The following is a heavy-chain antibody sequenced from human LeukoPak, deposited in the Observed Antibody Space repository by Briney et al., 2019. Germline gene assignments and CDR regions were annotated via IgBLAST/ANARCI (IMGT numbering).Heavy chain of an antibody. D-gene: IGHD3-3*01. CDR2: IYYSGST. V-gene: IGHV4-59*01. Sequence: SETLSLTCTVSGGSISSYYWSWIRQPPGKGLEWIGYIYYSGSTNYNPSLKSRVTISVDTSKNQFSLKLSSVTAADTAVYYCARAYWSGYYHFGYWGQGILVTVSS. CDR3: ARAYWSGYYHFGY. CDR1: GGSISSYY. J-gene: IGHJ4*02.